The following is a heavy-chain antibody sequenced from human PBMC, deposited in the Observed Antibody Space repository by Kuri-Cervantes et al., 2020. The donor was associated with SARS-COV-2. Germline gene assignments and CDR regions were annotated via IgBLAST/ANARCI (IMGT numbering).Heavy chain of an antibody. CDR3: ARDPAVPAAHNDAFDI. CDR2: ISSSGSTI. CDR1: GFTFSDYY. J-gene: IGHJ3*02. Sequence: GESLKISCAASGFTFSDYYMSRIRQAPGKGLEWVSYISSSGSTIYYADSVKGRFTISRDNAKNSLYLQMNSLRAEDTAVYYCARDPAVPAAHNDAFDIWGQGTMVTVSS. D-gene: IGHD2-2*01. V-gene: IGHV3-11*04.